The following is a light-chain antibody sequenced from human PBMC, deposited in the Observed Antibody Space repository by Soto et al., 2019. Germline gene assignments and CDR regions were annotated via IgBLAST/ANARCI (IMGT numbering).Light chain of an antibody. Sequence: DLHMTPSPSTLSASVGDRVPITCRDCQSISSWLAWYQQKLGKAPKLLIYDASSLESGVPSRFSGSGSGTEFTLTISSLQPDDFATYYCQQYNSYTITFGQGTRLEIK. J-gene: IGKJ5*01. CDR3: QQYNSYTIT. V-gene: IGKV1-5*01. CDR1: QSISSW. CDR2: DAS.